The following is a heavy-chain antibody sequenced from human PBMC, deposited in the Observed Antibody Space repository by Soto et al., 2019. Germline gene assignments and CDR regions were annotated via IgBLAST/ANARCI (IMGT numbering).Heavy chain of an antibody. V-gene: IGHV4-39*01. Sequence: QLQLQESGPGLVKPSETLSLTCTVSGGSITRNNYYWGWIRQSPGKGLEWIGSILYSGSINYTPSLESRVPISVETSKNHFSLKMSSVTGADKAVYYCARLGSSGWYQGFYFDYWGQGTLVTVSS. CDR2: ILYSGSI. CDR1: GGSITRNNYY. J-gene: IGHJ4*02. D-gene: IGHD6-19*01. CDR3: ARLGSSGWYQGFYFDY.